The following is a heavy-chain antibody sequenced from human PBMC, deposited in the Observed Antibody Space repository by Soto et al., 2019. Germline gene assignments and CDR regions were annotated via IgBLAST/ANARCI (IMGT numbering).Heavy chain of an antibody. CDR1: GFTFSSYG. V-gene: IGHV3-30*18. D-gene: IGHD2-2*01. Sequence: GGSLRLSCAASGFTFSSYGMHWVRQAPGKGLEWVAVISYDGSNKYYADSVKGRFTISRDNSKNTLYLQMNSLRAEDTAVYYCAKDGDDIVVVPAALGDYYYYYYMDVWGKGTTVTVSS. CDR3: AKDGDDIVVVPAALGDYYYYYYMDV. J-gene: IGHJ6*03. CDR2: ISYDGSNK.